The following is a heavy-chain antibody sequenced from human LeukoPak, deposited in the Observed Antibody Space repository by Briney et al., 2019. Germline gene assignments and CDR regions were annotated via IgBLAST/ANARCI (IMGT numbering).Heavy chain of an antibody. J-gene: IGHJ3*02. CDR3: ARVLRLSRPPIAAAGTGAFDI. V-gene: IGHV1-2*02. CDR2: INPNSGGT. Sequence: ASVKVSCKASGYTFTGYYMRWVRQAPGQGLEWMGWINPNSGGTNYAQKFQGRVTMTRDTSISTAYMELSRLRSDDTAVYYCARVLRLSRPPIAAAGTGAFDIWGQGTMVTVSS. CDR1: GYTFTGYY. D-gene: IGHD6-13*01.